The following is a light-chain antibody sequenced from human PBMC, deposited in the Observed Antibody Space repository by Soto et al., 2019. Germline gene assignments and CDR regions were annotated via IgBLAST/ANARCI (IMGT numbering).Light chain of an antibody. Sequence: EIVMPQSPATLSVSPGERATFSCRASQSVSSNLAWYQKKPGQAPRLLIYGASTRSTGIPARFSGSGSGTEFTLTISSLQSEDFAVYYLQQYNNGPPLTFGGGTKVYIK. CDR3: QQYNNGPPLT. CDR1: QSVSSN. V-gene: IGKV3-15*01. CDR2: GAS. J-gene: IGKJ4*01.